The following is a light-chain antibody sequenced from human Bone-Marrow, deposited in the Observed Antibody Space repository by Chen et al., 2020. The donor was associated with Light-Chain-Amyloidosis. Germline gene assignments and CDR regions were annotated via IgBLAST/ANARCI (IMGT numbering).Light chain of an antibody. CDR2: EDD. V-gene: IGLV6-57*01. CDR3: QSYQGSSRGV. CDR1: SGSVATNY. J-gene: IGLJ3*02. Sequence: NFMLTQPHSVSESPGKTVIISCTRSSGSVATNYVQWYQQRPGSSPTTVIYEDDQRPSGVPDRFSGSLDRSSNSASLTIAGLKTEAEADNYGQSYQGSSRGVFGGGTKLTVL.